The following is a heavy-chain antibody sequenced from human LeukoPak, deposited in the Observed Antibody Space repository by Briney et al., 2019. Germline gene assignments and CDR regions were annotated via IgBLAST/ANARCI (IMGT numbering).Heavy chain of an antibody. D-gene: IGHD5-12*01. CDR2: ISGSDGST. Sequence: PGGSLRLSCAASGFTFSSYAMSWVRQAPGKGLEWVSGISGSDGSTYYADSVKGRSTISRDNSKNTLYLQMNSLRAEDTAVYYCAKEVAALGIPDFDYWGQGTLVTVSS. CDR1: GFTFSSYA. CDR3: AKEVAALGIPDFDY. J-gene: IGHJ4*02. V-gene: IGHV3-23*01.